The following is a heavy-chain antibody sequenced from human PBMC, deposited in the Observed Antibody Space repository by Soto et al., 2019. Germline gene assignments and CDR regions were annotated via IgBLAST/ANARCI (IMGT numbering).Heavy chain of an antibody. CDR3: ARSNWYSEY. J-gene: IGHJ4*02. CDR1: GGSISNHY. V-gene: IGHV4-59*11. Sequence: QVQLQESGPGLVKPSETLSLTCTVSGGSISNHYWSWIRQPPGKGLEWIGYIYYNGNTNYNPSLKSRVTMSVDTSKNQFSLKLSSVTAADTAVYYCARSNWYSEYWGQGTLVIVSS. CDR2: IYYNGNT. D-gene: IGHD7-27*01.